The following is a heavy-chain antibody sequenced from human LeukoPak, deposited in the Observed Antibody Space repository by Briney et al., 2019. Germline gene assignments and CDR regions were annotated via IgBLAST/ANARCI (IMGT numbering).Heavy chain of an antibody. J-gene: IGHJ4*02. CDR1: GVSINSYY. D-gene: IGHD2-15*01. CDR3: ARHGLGSCDGVRCPYYFAY. CDR2: IYYDGNT. Sequence: SETLSLTCTVSGVSINSYYWSWIRQPPGMGLEWMADIYYDGNTRYNPSLKSRVAISVDTSKNPFSLELSSVTAADTAVYSCARHGLGSCDGVRCPYYFAYWGEGSLVSVSS. V-gene: IGHV4-59*08.